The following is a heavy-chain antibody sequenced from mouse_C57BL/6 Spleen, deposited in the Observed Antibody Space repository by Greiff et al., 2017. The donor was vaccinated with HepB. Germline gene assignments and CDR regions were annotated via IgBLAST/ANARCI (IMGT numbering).Heavy chain of an antibody. CDR3: AREVANWDGFAY. CDR2: ISYDGSN. Sequence: VQLQQSGPGLVKPSQSLSLTCSVTGYSITSGYYWNWIRQFPGNKLEWMGYISYDGSNNYNPSLKNRISITRDTAKYQFFLKLNSVTTEDTATYYCAREVANWDGFAYWGQGTLVTVSA. V-gene: IGHV3-6*01. J-gene: IGHJ3*01. CDR1: GYSITSGYY. D-gene: IGHD4-1*01.